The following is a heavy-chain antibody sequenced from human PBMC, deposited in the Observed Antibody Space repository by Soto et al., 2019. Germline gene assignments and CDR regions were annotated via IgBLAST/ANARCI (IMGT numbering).Heavy chain of an antibody. CDR2: IDSSGVNK. D-gene: IGHD6-19*01. Sequence: PGGSLRLSCVASGFAFRYHPMTWVRQVPGGGLQWVATIDSSGVNKHFADSVKGRFAISRDNSRSTVELYMTSLRIEDTATYHCVSWLSVNFDNWGQGTVVTVSS. J-gene: IGHJ4*02. V-gene: IGHV3-23*01. CDR3: VSWLSVNFDN. CDR1: GFAFRYHP.